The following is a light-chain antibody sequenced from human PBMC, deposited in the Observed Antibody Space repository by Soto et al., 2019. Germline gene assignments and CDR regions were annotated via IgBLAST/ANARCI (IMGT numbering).Light chain of an antibody. J-gene: IGKJ5*01. CDR3: QQYNNMPPIT. Sequence: EIVMTQSPVTLSVSPGESATLSCRASQSVGSNLAWYQQRPGQAPRLLIYGASTRATGIPVRFSGSGSGTEFTLTISGLQSEDFGVYWCQQYNNMPPITFGQGTRLEI. CDR2: GAS. V-gene: IGKV3D-15*01. CDR1: QSVGSN.